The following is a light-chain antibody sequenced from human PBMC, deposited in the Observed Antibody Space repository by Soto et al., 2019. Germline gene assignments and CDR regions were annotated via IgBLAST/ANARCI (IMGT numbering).Light chain of an antibody. J-gene: IGKJ1*01. Sequence: DIVMTQSPDSLAVSLGERATINCKSSQSVLYSSNNKNYLAWYQQKPGQPPKLLIYWASTRESGVPDRFSGRGSEKDFTLTSSSLQAEDGAVYYCQQYDSTPPAFGEGTKVEL. CDR3: QQYDSTPPA. CDR1: QSVLYSSNNKNY. CDR2: WAS. V-gene: IGKV4-1*01.